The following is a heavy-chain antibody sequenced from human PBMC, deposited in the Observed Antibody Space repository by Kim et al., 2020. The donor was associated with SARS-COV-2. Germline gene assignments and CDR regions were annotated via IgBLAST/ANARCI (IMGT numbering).Heavy chain of an antibody. Sequence: SETLSLTCTVSGGSISSSSYYWGWIRQPPGKGLEWIGSIYYSGSTYYNPSLKSRVTISVDTSKNQFSLKLSSVTAADTAVYYCARQSGSYFYYYGMDVWGQGTTVTVSS. CDR1: GGSISSSSYY. V-gene: IGHV4-39*01. J-gene: IGHJ6*02. D-gene: IGHD3-10*01. CDR3: ARQSGSYFYYYGMDV. CDR2: IYYSGST.